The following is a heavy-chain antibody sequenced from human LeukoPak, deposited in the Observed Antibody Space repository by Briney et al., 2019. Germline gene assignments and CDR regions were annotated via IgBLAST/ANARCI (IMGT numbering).Heavy chain of an antibody. Sequence: GGSLRLSCGASGFTFNRSWMSWVRQAPGKGLEWLASIKEDGGEKYYVDSLKGRITISRDNAKTSLYLQMNSLRAEDTAVYYCARGRPYTGYYFDYWGQGTLVTVSS. J-gene: IGHJ4*02. D-gene: IGHD2-2*02. CDR2: IKEDGGEK. V-gene: IGHV3-7*01. CDR1: GFTFNRSW. CDR3: ARGRPYTGYYFDY.